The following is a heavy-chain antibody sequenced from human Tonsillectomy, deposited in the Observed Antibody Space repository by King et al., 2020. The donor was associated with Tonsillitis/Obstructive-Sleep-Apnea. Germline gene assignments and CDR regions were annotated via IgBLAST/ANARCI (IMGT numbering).Heavy chain of an antibody. J-gene: IGHJ3*02. CDR1: GYTFTGYY. CDR2: INTNRGGT. CDR3: ARDRYDFWSVHYRAGENAFDI. Sequence: LQLVQSGAEVKKPGASVKVSCKASGYTFTGYYMHWVRQAPGQGLEWMGWINTNRGGTNYAQKFQGWVTMTRDTSISTAYMELSRLRSDDTPVYYCARDRYDFWSVHYRAGENAFDIWGQGTMVTVSS. V-gene: IGHV1-2*04. D-gene: IGHD3-3*01.